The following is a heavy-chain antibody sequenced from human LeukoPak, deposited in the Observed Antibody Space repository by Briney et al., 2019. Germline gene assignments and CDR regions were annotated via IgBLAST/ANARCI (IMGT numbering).Heavy chain of an antibody. D-gene: IGHD5-18*01. CDR3: AGSGYSFDY. J-gene: IGHJ4*02. V-gene: IGHV4-59*04. CDR1: GGSISSYY. CDR2: IYHSGST. Sequence: SETLSLTCTVSGGSISSYYWSWIRQPPGKGLEWIGYIYHSGSTYYNPSLKSRVTISVDRSKNQFSLKLSSVTAADTAVYYCAGSGYSFDYWGQGTLVTVSS.